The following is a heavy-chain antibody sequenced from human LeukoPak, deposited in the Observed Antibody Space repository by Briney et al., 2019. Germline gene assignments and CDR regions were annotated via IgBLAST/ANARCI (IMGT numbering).Heavy chain of an antibody. CDR3: ARDWNLYAY. V-gene: IGHV4-39*07. Sequence: SETLSLTCTVSGGSISSCTYSWGWIRQPPGKGLEWIGSISCSGSTYYNPSLKSRVTISVDTSKNQFSLYLDSVTAADTAVYYCARDWNLYAYWGQGTLVTVSS. D-gene: IGHD1-1*01. CDR1: GGSISSCTYS. CDR2: ISCSGST. J-gene: IGHJ4*02.